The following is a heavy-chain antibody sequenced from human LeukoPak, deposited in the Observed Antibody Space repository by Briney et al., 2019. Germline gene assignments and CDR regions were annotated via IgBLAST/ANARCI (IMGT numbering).Heavy chain of an antibody. CDR3: ARHGGSSGWSFFDY. CDR2: IYPGDSDT. J-gene: IGHJ4*02. Sequence: GESLKISCKGSGYSFNAYYIAWVRQMPGKDLEWMGAIYPGDSDTTYSPSLQGQVTISADKSISTAYLQWSSLKASDTAMYYCARHGGSSGWSFFDYWGQGTLVTVSS. V-gene: IGHV5-51*01. D-gene: IGHD6-19*01. CDR1: GYSFNAYY.